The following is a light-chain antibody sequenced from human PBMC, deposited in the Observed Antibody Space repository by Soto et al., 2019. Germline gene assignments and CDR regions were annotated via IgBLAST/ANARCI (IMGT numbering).Light chain of an antibody. V-gene: IGKV3-11*01. CDR3: QQRSTWPS. CDR2: DAS. CDR1: QSVSTY. Sequence: EIVFTQSPATLSLPPGERATLSCRASQSVSTYLAWYQQKPGQAPRLLIYDASNTATGIPARFSGSGSGTDFTIAIRSLEPEDFAVYHCQQRSTWPSFGQGTRLEIK. J-gene: IGKJ5*01.